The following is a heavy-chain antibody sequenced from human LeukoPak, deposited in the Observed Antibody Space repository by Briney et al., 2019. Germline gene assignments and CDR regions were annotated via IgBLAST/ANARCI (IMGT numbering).Heavy chain of an antibody. CDR2: ISYDGSNK. Sequence: PGRSLRLSCAASGFTFSSYAMHWVRQAPGKGLEWVAVISYDGSNKYYADSVKGRFTISRDNSKNTLYLQMNSVRAEDTAVYYCAKDRRVGGYYYYYYMDVWGKGTTVTVSS. CDR3: AKDRRVGGYYYYYYMDV. V-gene: IGHV3-30-3*01. CDR1: GFTFSSYA. J-gene: IGHJ6*03. D-gene: IGHD4-23*01.